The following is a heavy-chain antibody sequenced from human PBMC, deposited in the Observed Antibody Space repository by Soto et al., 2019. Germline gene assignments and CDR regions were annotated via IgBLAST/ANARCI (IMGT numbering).Heavy chain of an antibody. D-gene: IGHD6-13*01. Sequence: GGSLRLSCAASRFTFSNYAMNWVRQAPGKGLEWVSFISGSGGSTYYADSVKGRFTISRDNSKNTLYLQMNSLRAEDTAIYYCAKGIYSTNWAADNWGKETLVTISS. J-gene: IGHJ4*02. V-gene: IGHV3-23*01. CDR1: RFTFSNYA. CDR3: AKGIYSTNWAADN. CDR2: ISGSGGST.